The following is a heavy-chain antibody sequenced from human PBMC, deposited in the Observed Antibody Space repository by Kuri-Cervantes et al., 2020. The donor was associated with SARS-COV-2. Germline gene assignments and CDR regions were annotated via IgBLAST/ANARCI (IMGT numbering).Heavy chain of an antibody. CDR1: GGSTSSSSYY. J-gene: IGHJ6*03. V-gene: IGHV4-39*07. D-gene: IGHD5-18*01. Sequence: SETLSLTCTVSGGSTSSSSYYWSWIRQPPGKGLEWIGEINHSGSTNYNPSLKSRVTISVDTSKNQFSLKLSPVTAADTAVYYCARAVGYSYGFGYYYYMDVWGKGTTVTVSS. CDR3: ARAVGYSYGFGYYYYMDV. CDR2: INHSGST.